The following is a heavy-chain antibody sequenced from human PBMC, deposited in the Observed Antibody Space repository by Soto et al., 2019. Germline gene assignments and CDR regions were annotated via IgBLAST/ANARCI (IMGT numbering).Heavy chain of an antibody. J-gene: IGHJ4*02. CDR2: ISYDGSNK. CDR1: GFTFSSYA. CDR3: ARRGLGLGADY. V-gene: IGHV3-30-3*01. Sequence: ESGGGVVQPGRSLRLSCAASGFTFSSYAMHWVRQAPGKGLEWVAVISYDGSNKYYADSVKGRFTISRDNSKNTLYLQMNSLRVEDTAVYHCARRGLGLGADYWGQGTLVTVSS. D-gene: IGHD3-16*01.